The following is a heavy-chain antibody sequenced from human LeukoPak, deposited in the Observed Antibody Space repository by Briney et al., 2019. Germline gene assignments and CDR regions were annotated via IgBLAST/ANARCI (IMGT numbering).Heavy chain of an antibody. V-gene: IGHV4-59*11. Sequence: PSETLSLTCTVSGGSISSHYWTWIRQPPGKALEWIGYIHYSGFTNYNPSLKSRVTMSVDTSKNQFSLKLSSVTAADTAVYYCASSGSYSGDYWGQGTLVTVSS. CDR1: GGSISSHY. CDR3: ASSGSYSGDY. J-gene: IGHJ4*02. CDR2: IHYSGFT. D-gene: IGHD3-10*01.